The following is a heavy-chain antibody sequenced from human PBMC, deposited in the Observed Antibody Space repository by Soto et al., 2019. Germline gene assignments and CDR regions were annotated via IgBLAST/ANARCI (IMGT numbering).Heavy chain of an antibody. CDR3: AREGLAYCGGDCYSTGGEGYFDL. CDR2: IYYSGST. V-gene: IGHV4-31*03. D-gene: IGHD2-21*02. CDR1: GGSITSGDYY. J-gene: IGHJ2*01. Sequence: QVQLQESGPGLVKPSQTLSLTCTVSGGSITSGDYYWSWIRQHPGKGLEWIGYIYYSGSTYYNPSLTSRSTISLDTSKNQFSLKLSSVTAADTAVYYCAREGLAYCGGDCYSTGGEGYFDLWGRGTLVTVSS.